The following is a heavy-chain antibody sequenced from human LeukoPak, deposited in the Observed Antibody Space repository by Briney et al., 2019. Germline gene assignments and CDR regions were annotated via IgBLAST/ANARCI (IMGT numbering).Heavy chain of an antibody. D-gene: IGHD3-9*01. CDR2: ISAYNGNI. V-gene: IGHV1-18*01. Sequence: ASVKVSCKASGYTVTSYGISWLRQAPGQRLEWLGWISAYNGNINYAQKLQGRVTMTTDTSTSTAYMELRSLRSDDTAVYYCARVPHKFGRYFVLHDDYWGQGTLVTVSS. J-gene: IGHJ4*02. CDR1: GYTVTSYG. CDR3: ARVPHKFGRYFVLHDDY.